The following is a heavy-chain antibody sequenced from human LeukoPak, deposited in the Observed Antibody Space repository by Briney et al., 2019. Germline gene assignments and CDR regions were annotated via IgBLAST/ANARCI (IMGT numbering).Heavy chain of an antibody. Sequence: GGSLRLSCAASGFTFSSYSMNWVRQAPGKGLEWVSSISSSSSYIYYADSVKGRFTISRDNAKNSLYLQMNSLRAEDTAVYYCARGSPDYYDSSGLAFDIWGQGTMVTVSS. J-gene: IGHJ3*02. CDR2: ISSSSSYI. CDR1: GFTFSSYS. V-gene: IGHV3-21*01. D-gene: IGHD3-22*01. CDR3: ARGSPDYYDSSGLAFDI.